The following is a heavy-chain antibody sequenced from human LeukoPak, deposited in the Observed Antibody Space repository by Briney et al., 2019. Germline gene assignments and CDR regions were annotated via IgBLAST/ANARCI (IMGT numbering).Heavy chain of an antibody. Sequence: SGGSLRLSCAASGFTFSSYSMNWVRQAPGKGLEWVSSISSSSSYINYADSVKGRFTISRDNAKNSLYLQMNSLRAEDTAVYYCARVSMVRGVIITLHFDYWGQGTLVTVSS. CDR3: ARVSMVRGVIITLHFDY. J-gene: IGHJ4*02. CDR2: ISSSSSYI. D-gene: IGHD3-10*01. CDR1: GFTFSSYS. V-gene: IGHV3-21*01.